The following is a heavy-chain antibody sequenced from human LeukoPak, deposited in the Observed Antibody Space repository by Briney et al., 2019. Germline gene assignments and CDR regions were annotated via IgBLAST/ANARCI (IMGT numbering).Heavy chain of an antibody. CDR3: ARVGVVVAATGNLWFDP. CDR1: GVTFSSYE. Sequence: GGTLRLSCAVSGVTFSSYEMNWVRRPPGQGLEQVTYISSSVTTIYYANPLKSRFTISRDNTKNSLYLQMNSLGAEDTAVYYCARVGVVVAATGNLWFDPWGQGTLVTVSS. D-gene: IGHD2-15*01. CDR2: ISSSVTTI. V-gene: IGHV3-48*03. J-gene: IGHJ5*02.